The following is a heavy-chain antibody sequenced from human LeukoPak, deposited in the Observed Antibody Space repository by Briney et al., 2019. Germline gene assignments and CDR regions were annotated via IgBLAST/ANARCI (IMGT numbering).Heavy chain of an antibody. D-gene: IGHD1-1*01. Sequence: PSETLSLTCTVSGGSISSYYWSWIRQPPGKGLEWIGYIYYSGSTNYNPSLKSRVSISIDTSKSPFSLKVSSVTAADTAVYYCARHGTTGTNLNWFDPWGQGTLVTGSS. CDR2: IYYSGST. CDR3: ARHGTTGTNLNWFDP. CDR1: GGSISSYY. V-gene: IGHV4-59*01. J-gene: IGHJ5*02.